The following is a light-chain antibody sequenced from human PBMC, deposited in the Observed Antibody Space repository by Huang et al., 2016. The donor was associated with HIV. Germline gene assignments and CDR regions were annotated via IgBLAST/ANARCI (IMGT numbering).Light chain of an antibody. Sequence: DIQMTQSPPSLFASVGDRVNFTCRADQNITKSLNLYQQKPGKAPKLLIYTVSTFESGVPSRFSGSGSGSRFTLNRGNLQPEDFATYYCQQSFSVPRTFG. CDR2: TVS. CDR3: QQSFSVPRT. V-gene: IGKV1-39*01. CDR1: QNITKS. J-gene: IGKJ1*01.